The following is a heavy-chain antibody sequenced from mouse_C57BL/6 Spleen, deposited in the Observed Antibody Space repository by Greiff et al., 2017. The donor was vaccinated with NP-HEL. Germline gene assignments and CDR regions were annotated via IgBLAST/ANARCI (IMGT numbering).Heavy chain of an antibody. CDR2: IYPGSGST. J-gene: IGHJ4*01. CDR1: GYTFTSYW. CDR3: ARGMRYYGSSDAMDY. V-gene: IGHV1-55*01. D-gene: IGHD1-1*01. Sequence: QVQLQQPGAELVKPGASVKMSCKASGYTFTSYWITWVKQRPGQGLEWIGDIYPGSGSTNYNEKFKSKATLTVDTSSSTADMQLSSLTSEDSAVYYCARGMRYYGSSDAMDYWGQGTSVTVSS.